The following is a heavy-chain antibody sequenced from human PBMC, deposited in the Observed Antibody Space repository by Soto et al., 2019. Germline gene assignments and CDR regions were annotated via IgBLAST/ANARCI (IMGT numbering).Heavy chain of an antibody. CDR1: GFTFSDYS. CDR2: ISTTSNTI. D-gene: IGHD3-10*01. V-gene: IGHV3-11*01. Sequence: GGSLRLSCAASGFTFSDYSMSWFRQAPGKGLEWISYISTTSNTIYYADSVKGRFTISRDNAENSLYLQMNSLRAEDTAIYYCARRSYFYYWGQGTLVTVSS. J-gene: IGHJ4*02. CDR3: ARRSYFYY.